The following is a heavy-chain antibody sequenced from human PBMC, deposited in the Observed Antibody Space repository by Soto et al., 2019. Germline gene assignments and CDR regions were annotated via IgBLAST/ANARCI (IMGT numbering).Heavy chain of an antibody. CDR1: GGTFSSYT. CDR2: IIPIFGTA. V-gene: IGHV1-69*13. J-gene: IGHJ6*02. D-gene: IGHD4-4*01. Sequence: ASVKVSCKASGGTFSSYTISWVRQAPGQGLEWMGRIIPIFGTANYAQKFQGRVTITADESTSTAYMELSSLRSEDTAVYYCARSVTTHGYYYYYGMDVWGQGTTVTVSS. CDR3: ARSVTTHGYYYYYGMDV.